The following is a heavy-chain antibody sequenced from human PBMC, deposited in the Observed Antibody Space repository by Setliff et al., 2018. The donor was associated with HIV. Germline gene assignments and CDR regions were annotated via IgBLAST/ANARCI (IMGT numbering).Heavy chain of an antibody. CDR3: ARGGDYYDSSGARAGFDF. CDR1: GVSISSRNW. J-gene: IGHJ3*01. D-gene: IGHD3-22*01. V-gene: IGHV4-4*02. Sequence: NPSETLSLTCGVSGVSISSRNWWSWVRQAPGKGLEWIGEIYQNGIANYNRSLKSQVTMSLDKSKNEVSLKLSSLTAADTAVYYCARGGDYYDSSGARAGFDFWGQGTMVTVSS. CDR2: IYQNGIA.